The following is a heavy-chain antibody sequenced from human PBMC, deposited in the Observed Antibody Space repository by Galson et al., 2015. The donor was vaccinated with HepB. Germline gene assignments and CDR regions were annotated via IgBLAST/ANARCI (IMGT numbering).Heavy chain of an antibody. CDR3: AKETIVAATTGLVH. CDR1: GFTFSSYA. Sequence: SLRLSCAASGFTFSSYATNWVRQAPGKGLEWVSAISGSGSTTYYADSVKGRFTISRDNSKNTLYLQMSSLRAEDTAIYYCAKETIVAATTGLVHWGQGALVTVSS. V-gene: IGHV3-23*01. D-gene: IGHD1-26*01. CDR2: ISGSGSTT. J-gene: IGHJ4*02.